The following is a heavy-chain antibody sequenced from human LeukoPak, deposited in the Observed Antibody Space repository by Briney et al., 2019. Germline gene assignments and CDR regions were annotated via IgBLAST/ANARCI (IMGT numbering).Heavy chain of an antibody. CDR1: GYTFTSYA. CDR2: INAGNGNT. CDR3: ARFPYCDGYCSGEAPLYGMDV. Sequence: ASVKVSCKASGYTFTSYAMHWVRQAPGQRLEWMGWINAGNGNTKYSQKFQGRVTITRDTSASTAYMELSSLRSEDTAVYYCARFPYCDGYCSGEAPLYGMDVWGQGTTVTVSS. D-gene: IGHD2-15*01. J-gene: IGHJ6*02. V-gene: IGHV1-3*01.